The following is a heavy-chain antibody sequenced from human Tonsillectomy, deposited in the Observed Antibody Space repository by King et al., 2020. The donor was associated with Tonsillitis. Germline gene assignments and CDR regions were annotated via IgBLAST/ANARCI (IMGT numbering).Heavy chain of an antibody. CDR2: ISGSGSNT. CDR1: GFSFSSYA. J-gene: IGHJ4*02. CDR3: AKGITTDGYSYDYFDY. Sequence: VQLVESGGGLVQPGGSLRLSCAASGFSFSSYAMYCVRQAPGKGLEWVSSISGSGSNTYYADSVKGRFTISRDISKNTLYLQMNRLRAEDTAVYFCAKGITTDGYSYDYFDYWGQGTLVTVSS. V-gene: IGHV3-23*04. D-gene: IGHD5-24*01.